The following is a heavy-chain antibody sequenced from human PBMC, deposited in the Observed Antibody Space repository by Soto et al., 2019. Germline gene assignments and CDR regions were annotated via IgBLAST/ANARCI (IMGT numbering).Heavy chain of an antibody. CDR2: ISSSSSYT. V-gene: IGHV3-11*06. D-gene: IGHD5-18*01. Sequence: GGSLRLSCAASGFTFSDYYMSWIRQAPGKGLEWVSYISSSSSYTNYADSVKGRFTISRDNAKNSLYLQMNSLRAEDTAVYYCARRLGFSYGRTTYYYYGMDVWGQGTTVTVSS. CDR1: GFTFSDYY. J-gene: IGHJ6*02. CDR3: ARRLGFSYGRTTYYYYGMDV.